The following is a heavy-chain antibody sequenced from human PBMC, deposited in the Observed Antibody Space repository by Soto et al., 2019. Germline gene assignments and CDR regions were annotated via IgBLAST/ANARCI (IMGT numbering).Heavy chain of an antibody. CDR1: GGTFTSYD. V-gene: IGHV1-18*01. D-gene: IGHD5-12*01. CDR3: ARVGGVVATSKLNY. J-gene: IGHJ4*02. Sequence: ASVKVSCKASGGTFTSYDINWVRQATGQGLEWXGRXXAXNGNXNXXXXXXGRVTMTTDTSTSTAYMELRSLRSDDKAVYYCARVGGVVATSKLNYWGQGTLVTAPQ. CDR2: XXAXNGNX.